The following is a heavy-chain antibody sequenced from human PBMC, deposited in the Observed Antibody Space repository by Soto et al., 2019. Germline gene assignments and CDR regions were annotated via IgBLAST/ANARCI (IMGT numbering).Heavy chain of an antibody. Sequence: EVQLVESGGDLVQPGGSLRLSCAASGYTFSHYWMHWVRQAPGKGLVWVSRVNPDGTITTYADSVKGRFTISRDNAKNTLYLQMNSLGVEDTALYYCSYDTFGDKYFWCQGTPVTVSS. V-gene: IGHV3-74*01. J-gene: IGHJ4*02. CDR3: SYDTFGDKYF. CDR1: GYTFSHYW. CDR2: VNPDGTIT. D-gene: IGHD3-9*01.